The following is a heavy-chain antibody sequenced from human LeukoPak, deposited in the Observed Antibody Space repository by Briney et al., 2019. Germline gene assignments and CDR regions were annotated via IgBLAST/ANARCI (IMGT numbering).Heavy chain of an antibody. Sequence: PGGSLRLPCAASGFTFNSYGMHWVRQAPGKGLEWVAFIRFDGSNKYYADSVTGRFTISRDNSMNTLYLQMNTLGAEDTAKYYCVRSSSRWWPLDTFDVWGQGTVVTVSS. J-gene: IGHJ3*01. D-gene: IGHD2-15*01. CDR3: VRSSSRWWPLDTFDV. V-gene: IGHV3-30*02. CDR2: IRFDGSNK. CDR1: GFTFNSYG.